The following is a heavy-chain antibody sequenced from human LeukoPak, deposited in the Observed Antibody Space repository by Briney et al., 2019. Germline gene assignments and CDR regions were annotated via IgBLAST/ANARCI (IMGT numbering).Heavy chain of an antibody. J-gene: IGHJ6*03. Sequence: GGSLRLSCAASGFTFSSNYMSWVRQAPGKGLEWVSVIYSGGSTYYADSVKGRFTISRDNSKNTLYLQMNSLRAEDTAVYYCARVNSSSWYEYYYYYYYMDVWGKGTTVTVSS. D-gene: IGHD6-13*01. CDR2: IYSGGST. CDR3: ARVNSSSWYEYYYYYYYMDV. V-gene: IGHV3-53*05. CDR1: GFTFSSNY.